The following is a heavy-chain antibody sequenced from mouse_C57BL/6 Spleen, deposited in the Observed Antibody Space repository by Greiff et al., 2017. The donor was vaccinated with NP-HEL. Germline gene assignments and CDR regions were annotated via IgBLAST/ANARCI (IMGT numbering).Heavy chain of an antibody. V-gene: IGHV2-2*01. J-gene: IGHJ3*01. CDR2: IWCGGST. CDR3: ATLRPFAY. CDR1: GFSLTSYG. D-gene: IGHD2-12*01. Sequence: QVQLQQSGPGLVQPSQSLSITCTVSGFSLTSYGVHWVRQSPGKGLEWLGVIWCGGSTDYNAAFISRLSISKDNSKSQVIFKRDSRQAEDTAIYYCATLRPFAYWGQGTLVTGSA.